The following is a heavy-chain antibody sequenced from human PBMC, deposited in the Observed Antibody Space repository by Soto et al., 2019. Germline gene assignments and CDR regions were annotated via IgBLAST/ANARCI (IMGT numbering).Heavy chain of an antibody. Sequence: GASVKVSCKASGYTFTSYGISWVRQAPGQGLEWMGWISAYNGNTNYAQKLQGRVTMTTDTSTSTAYMELRSLRSDDTAVYYCARVGPIVVVVPAAMPGYWFDPWGQGTLVTVSS. V-gene: IGHV1-18*01. CDR1: GYTFTSYG. CDR2: ISAYNGNT. J-gene: IGHJ5*02. D-gene: IGHD2-2*01. CDR3: ARVGPIVVVVPAAMPGYWFDP.